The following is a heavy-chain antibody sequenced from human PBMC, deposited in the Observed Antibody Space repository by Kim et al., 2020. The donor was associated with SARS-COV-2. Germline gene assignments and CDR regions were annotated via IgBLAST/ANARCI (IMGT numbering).Heavy chain of an antibody. V-gene: IGHV1-69*04. CDR3: ARRDGRDGYSSDYFDY. J-gene: IGHJ4*02. Sequence: SVKVSCKASGDTFSSYALSWVRQAPGQGLEWMGRIIPILDIANYAQKFQGRVTITADKSTSTAYMELSSLRSEDTAVYYCARRDGRDGYSSDYFDYWGQGTLVTVSS. CDR2: IIPILDIA. CDR1: GDTFSSYA. D-gene: IGHD4-4*01.